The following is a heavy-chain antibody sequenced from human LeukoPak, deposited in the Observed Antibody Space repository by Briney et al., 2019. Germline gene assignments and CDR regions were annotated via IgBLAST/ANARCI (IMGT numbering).Heavy chain of an antibody. V-gene: IGHV1-46*01. D-gene: IGHD3-9*01. CDR3: SREPITYDILTGFPQQDY. CDR1: GYTFTSYY. CDR2: INPSGGGT. Sequence: GASVKVSCKASGYTFTSYYMHWVRQAPGQGLEWMGIINPSGGGTTYAQKFQGRVTMTRDTSTSTVYMELSSLRSEDTAVYYCSREPITYDILTGFPQQDYWGQGTLVTVSS. J-gene: IGHJ4*02.